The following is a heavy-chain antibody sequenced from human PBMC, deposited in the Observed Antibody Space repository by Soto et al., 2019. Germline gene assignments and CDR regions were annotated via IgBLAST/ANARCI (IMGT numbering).Heavy chain of an antibody. Sequence: QVQLVESGGGVVQPGRSLRLSCAASGFTFSSYAMHWVRQAPGNGLEWVAVISYDGSNKYYADSVKGRFTISRDNSKNTLYLQMNSLRAEDTAVYYCATGVAAAGLAYYYYGMDVWGQGTTVTVSS. CDR2: ISYDGSNK. V-gene: IGHV3-30-3*01. J-gene: IGHJ6*02. CDR1: GFTFSSYA. CDR3: ATGVAAAGLAYYYYGMDV. D-gene: IGHD6-13*01.